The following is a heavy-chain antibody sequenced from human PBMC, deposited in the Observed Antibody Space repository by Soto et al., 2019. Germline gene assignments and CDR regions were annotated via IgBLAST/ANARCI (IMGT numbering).Heavy chain of an antibody. D-gene: IGHD1-1*01. V-gene: IGHV4-34*01. CDR1: GGFVSSGSYY. CDR3: ARVERGTATTVVDDFDI. Sequence: QVQLQQWGAGLLKPSETLSLTCAVYGGFVSSGSYYWSWIRQPPGKGLEWVGEMSHSGGTHFNPSLKSRVTSSVDTSKNQFSLKMSSVTAADTALYYWARVERGTATTVVDDFDIWGPGTMVTVSS. CDR2: MSHSGGT. J-gene: IGHJ3*02.